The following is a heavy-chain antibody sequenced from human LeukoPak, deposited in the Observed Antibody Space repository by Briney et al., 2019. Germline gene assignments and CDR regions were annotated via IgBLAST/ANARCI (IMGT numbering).Heavy chain of an antibody. J-gene: IGHJ4*02. CDR3: ARDHHPSYYLPDY. D-gene: IGHD1-26*01. V-gene: IGHV3-7*04. CDR2: IKEDGSEK. CDR1: GFTFSSYW. Sequence: GGSLRLSCAVSGFTFSSYWMTWVRRAPGKGLEWVASIKEDGSEKYYEDSVKGRFTISRDNAKNSLYLQMNSLRVEDTAVYCCARDHHPSYYLPDYWGQGILVTVSS.